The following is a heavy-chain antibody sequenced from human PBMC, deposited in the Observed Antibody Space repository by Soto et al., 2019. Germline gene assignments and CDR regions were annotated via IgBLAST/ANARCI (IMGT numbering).Heavy chain of an antibody. CDR1: GGSFSGYY. Sequence: VQLQQWGAGLLKPSETLSLTCAVYGGSFSGYYWSWIRQPPGKGLEWVGRTRNKGNNYSTDYAASVKGRFTISRDDSRNSLDLQMNSLKTEDTAVYYCTRAGFAHGFDVWGQGTTVTVSS. D-gene: IGHD3-10*01. V-gene: IGHV3-72*01. CDR3: TRAGFAHGFDV. J-gene: IGHJ6*02. CDR2: TRNKGNNYST.